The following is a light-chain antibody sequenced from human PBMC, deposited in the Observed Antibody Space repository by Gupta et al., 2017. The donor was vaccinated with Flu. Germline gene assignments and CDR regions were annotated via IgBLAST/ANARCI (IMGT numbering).Light chain of an antibody. Sequence: QSALTQPASVSGSPGQSSTISCTGTSSDVGGYNYVSWYQQHPGKAPNLMFYEVSIRPSGVSYRFSGSKSGTTASLTISGLQAEDAADYYCSSYTSSSTPWVVGGGTKLTVL. V-gene: IGLV2-14*01. J-gene: IGLJ3*02. CDR3: SSYTSSSTPWV. CDR2: EVS. CDR1: SSDVGGYNY.